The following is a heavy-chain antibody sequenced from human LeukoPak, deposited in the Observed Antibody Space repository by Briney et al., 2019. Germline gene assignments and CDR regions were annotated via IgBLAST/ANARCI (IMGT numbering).Heavy chain of an antibody. CDR1: GFTFSNYA. Sequence: PGGSLRLSCAASGFTFSNYAVSWVRQAPGKGLEWVSYISSSASSIYYADSVKGRFTISRDNAKNSLYLQMNSLRAEDTAVYYCARVGYYYDSSGYYGRGSYAYWGQGTLVTVSS. CDR2: ISSSASSI. D-gene: IGHD3-22*01. J-gene: IGHJ4*02. CDR3: ARVGYYYDSSGYYGRGSYAY. V-gene: IGHV3-48*03.